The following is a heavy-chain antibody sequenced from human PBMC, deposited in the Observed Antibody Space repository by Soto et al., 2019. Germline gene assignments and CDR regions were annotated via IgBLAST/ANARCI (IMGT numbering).Heavy chain of an antibody. CDR2: ISGSGGST. J-gene: IGHJ4*02. CDR3: AKGTTNYGDYFDY. D-gene: IGHD4-17*01. CDR1: GFTFSSYA. V-gene: IGHV3-23*01. Sequence: GGSLRLSCAASGFTFSSYAMSWVRQAPGKGLEWVSGISGSGGSTYYADSVKGRFKGRFTISRDNSKNTLYLQMNSLRAEDTAVYYCAKGTTNYGDYFDYWGPGTLVTVSS.